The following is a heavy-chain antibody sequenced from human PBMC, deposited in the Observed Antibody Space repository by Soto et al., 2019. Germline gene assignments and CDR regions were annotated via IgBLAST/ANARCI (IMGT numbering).Heavy chain of an antibody. V-gene: IGHV3-48*02. J-gene: IGHJ6*04. CDR2: ISSSSSTI. CDR3: ARAPPYSSSSLAGYYYYGMDV. D-gene: IGHD6-6*01. Sequence: GGSLRLSCAASGFTFSSYSMNWVRQAPGKGLEWVSYISSSSSTIYYADSVKGRFTISRDNAKNSLYLQMNSLRDEDTAVYYCARAPPYSSSSLAGYYYYGMDVWGKGTTVTVSS. CDR1: GFTFSSYS.